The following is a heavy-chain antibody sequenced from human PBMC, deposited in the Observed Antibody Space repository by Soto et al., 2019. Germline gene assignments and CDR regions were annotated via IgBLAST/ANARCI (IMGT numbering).Heavy chain of an antibody. CDR1: LFNFTNYA. D-gene: IGHD2-2*01. J-gene: IGHJ4*02. V-gene: IGHV3-23*01. CDR2: VSHNGRDT. CDR3: AKGSSNSSYGSFEY. Sequence: PLRLSCVASLFNFTNYAMAWVLQSPRRVLEWISLVSHNGRDTFYAASVKGRFTISRDNSKNTLFLQMNTLRAEDTAIYYCAKGSSNSSYGSFEYWGQGALVTVSS.